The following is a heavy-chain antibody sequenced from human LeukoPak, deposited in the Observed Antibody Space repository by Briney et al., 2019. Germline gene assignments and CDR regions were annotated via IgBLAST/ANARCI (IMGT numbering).Heavy chain of an antibody. J-gene: IGHJ3*01. Sequence: SETLSLTCTVSGAHISNYYWTWVRQSAAQGLEWIGRLHASEGTIYNPSLKSRLTMSIDTSKDQLSLTLTSVTAADSAVYYCASLSSGTAFDVWGQGTVVTVSS. V-gene: IGHV4-4*07. CDR3: ASLSSGTAFDV. D-gene: IGHD3-22*01. CDR2: LHASEGT. CDR1: GAHISNYY.